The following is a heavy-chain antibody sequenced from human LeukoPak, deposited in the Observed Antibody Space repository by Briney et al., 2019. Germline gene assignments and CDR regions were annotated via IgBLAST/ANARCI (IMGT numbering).Heavy chain of an antibody. CDR3: ARGGLWFDP. J-gene: IGHJ5*02. V-gene: IGHV4-39*07. CDR2: IYYSGST. CDR1: GGSISSSSYY. Sequence: SETLSLTCTVSGGSISSSSYYWGWIRQPPGKGLEWIGSIYYSGSTYYNPSLKSRVTISVDTSKNQFSLKLSSVTAADTAVYYCARGGLWFDPWGQGTLVTVSS. D-gene: IGHD2-15*01.